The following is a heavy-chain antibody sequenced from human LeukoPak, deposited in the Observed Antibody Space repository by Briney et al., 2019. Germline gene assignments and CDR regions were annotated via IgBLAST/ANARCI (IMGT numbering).Heavy chain of an antibody. Sequence: SETLSLTCAVYGGSFSGYYWSWIRQPPGKGLEWIGEINHSGSTNYNPSLKSRVTISVDTSKNQFSLKLSSVTAADTAVYYCARHQPSWGLGVDYWGQGTLVTVSS. V-gene: IGHV4-34*01. CDR2: INHSGST. CDR1: GGSFSGYY. D-gene: IGHD7-27*01. J-gene: IGHJ4*02. CDR3: ARHQPSWGLGVDY.